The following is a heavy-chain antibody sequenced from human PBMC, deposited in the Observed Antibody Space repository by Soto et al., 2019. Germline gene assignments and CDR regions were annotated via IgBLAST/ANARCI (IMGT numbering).Heavy chain of an antibody. D-gene: IGHD1-1*01. Sequence: QVHLVQYGAEVKKPGASVKVSCKGSGYAFTTYGITWVRQAPGQGLEWMGWISAHNGNTNYAQKRQGRVTVTRDTSTITAYMELRSLRSDDTAVYYCARGRYGDYWGQGALVTVSS. CDR2: ISAHNGNT. CDR3: ARGRYGDY. J-gene: IGHJ4*02. V-gene: IGHV1-18*01. CDR1: GYAFTTYG.